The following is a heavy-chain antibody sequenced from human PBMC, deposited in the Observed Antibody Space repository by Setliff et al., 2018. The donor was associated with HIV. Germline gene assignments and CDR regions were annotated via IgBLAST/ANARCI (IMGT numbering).Heavy chain of an antibody. Sequence: GGSLRLSCEASGFTFSSYAMHWVCQAPGKGLEWVAFLRFDGSNQYYADSVKGRFTISRDNSRNTLYLQMHSLTPEDTAVYYCAKDVARRLAAIGRRGFFDSWGQGTLVTVSS. CDR2: LRFDGSNQ. V-gene: IGHV3-30*02. D-gene: IGHD6-13*01. CDR1: GFTFSSYA. CDR3: AKDVARRLAAIGRRGFFDS. J-gene: IGHJ4*02.